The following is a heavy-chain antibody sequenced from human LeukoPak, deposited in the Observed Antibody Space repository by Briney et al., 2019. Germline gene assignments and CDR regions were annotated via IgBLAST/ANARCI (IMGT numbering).Heavy chain of an antibody. CDR3: ARTVSGDYYGMDV. J-gene: IGHJ6*02. D-gene: IGHD1-26*01. V-gene: IGHV4-59*08. CDR2: TSYSGSN. Sequence: SETLSLTCTVSGGSISDSYWSWVRQPPGKGLEWIGYTSYSGSNNYNPSLKSRVTVSVDTSKDQFSLRLISVTAADTAVYYCARTVSGDYYGMDVWGQRTTVTVSS. CDR1: GGSISDSY.